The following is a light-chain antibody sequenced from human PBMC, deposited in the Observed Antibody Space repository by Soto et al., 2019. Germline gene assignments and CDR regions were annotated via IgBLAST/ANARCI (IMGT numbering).Light chain of an antibody. V-gene: IGKV1-12*01. CDR3: QQLNSYPIT. Sequence: DIQMTQSPSSVSASVGDRVTITCRSSEDISTWLAWYQQKPGKAPKLLIYAASTLQSGVPSRFSGSGSGTDFTLTISSLQPEDFATYFCQQLNSYPITFGQGTRLEIK. CDR1: EDISTW. J-gene: IGKJ5*01. CDR2: AAS.